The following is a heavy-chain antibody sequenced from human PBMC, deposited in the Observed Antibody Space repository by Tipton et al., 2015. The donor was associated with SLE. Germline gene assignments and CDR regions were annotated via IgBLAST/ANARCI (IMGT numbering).Heavy chain of an antibody. CDR3: ARPLTGDEGPSAFDI. D-gene: IGHD7-27*01. J-gene: IGHJ3*02. CDR2: IYYSGST. Sequence: TLSLTCTVSGGSISSGDYYWSWIRQPPGKGLEWIGYIYYSGSTYYNPSLKSRVSISVDTSKNQFSLNLSSVTAADTAVYYCARPLTGDEGPSAFDIWGQGTMVTVSS. CDR1: GGSISSGDYY. V-gene: IGHV4-30-4*01.